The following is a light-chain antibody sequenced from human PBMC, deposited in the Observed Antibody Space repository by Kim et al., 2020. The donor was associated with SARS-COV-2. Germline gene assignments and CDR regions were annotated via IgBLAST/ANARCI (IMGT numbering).Light chain of an antibody. CDR3: QQTYSPPRT. V-gene: IGKV1-39*01. J-gene: IGKJ4*02. CDR1: QSITTY. Sequence: ASVVDLFTITCRASQSITTYLNRYQQKPGEAPKLLFSATFNLQSGVPSRFSGRGSVTDFSLTSTSLQPSDCASYYCQQTYSPPRTFGRGTKVDIK. CDR2: ATF.